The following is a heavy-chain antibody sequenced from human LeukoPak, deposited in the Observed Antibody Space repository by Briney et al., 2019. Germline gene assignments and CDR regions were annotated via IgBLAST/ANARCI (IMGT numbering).Heavy chain of an antibody. Sequence: GGSLGLSCAALGFTFDDNALHWAGKAPGRGLGWVSGISWNSGSIGYADSVKGRFTISRDNAKNSLYLQMNSLRAEDTALYYCAKDTRARAFDIWGQGTMVTVSS. CDR3: AKDTRARAFDI. V-gene: IGHV3-9*01. CDR1: GFTFDDNA. CDR2: ISWNSGSI. D-gene: IGHD5-12*01. J-gene: IGHJ3*02.